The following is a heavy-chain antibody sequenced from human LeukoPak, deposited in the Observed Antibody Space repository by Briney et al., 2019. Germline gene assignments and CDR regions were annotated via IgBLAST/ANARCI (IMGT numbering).Heavy chain of an antibody. Sequence: SVKVSCKASGGTFSSYTISWVRQAPGQGLEWMGRIIPILGIANYAQKFQGRVTITADKSTSTAYMELSSLRSEDTAVYYCARGRGRITIFGVATKDYFDYWGQGTLVTVSS. CDR3: ARGRGRITIFGVATKDYFDY. D-gene: IGHD3-3*01. CDR1: GGTFSSYT. J-gene: IGHJ4*02. CDR2: IIPILGIA. V-gene: IGHV1-69*02.